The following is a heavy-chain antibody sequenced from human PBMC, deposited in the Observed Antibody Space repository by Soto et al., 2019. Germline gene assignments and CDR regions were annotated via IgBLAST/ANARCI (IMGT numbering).Heavy chain of an antibody. CDR2: IYSGGST. CDR1: GFTVSSNY. CDR3: ARTYCSGGSCYYEGAFDI. J-gene: IGHJ3*02. V-gene: IGHV3-66*01. Sequence: VQLVESGGGLVQPGGSLRLSCAASGFTVSSNYMSWVRQAPGKGLAWVSVIYSGGSTYYADSVKGRFTISRDNSKNTLYLQMNSLRAEDTAVYYCARTYCSGGSCYYEGAFDIWGQGTMVTVSS. D-gene: IGHD2-15*01.